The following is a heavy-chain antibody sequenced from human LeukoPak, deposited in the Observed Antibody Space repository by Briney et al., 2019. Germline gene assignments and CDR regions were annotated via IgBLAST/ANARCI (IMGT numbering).Heavy chain of an antibody. Sequence: SQTLSLTCAISGDSVSSNSAAWNWIRQSPSRGLEWLARTYYRSKWYNDYAVSVKSRIIINPDTSKNQFSLQLNSVTPEDTAVYYCARADSSGSYTGEIFDYWGQGTLVTVSS. CDR2: TYYRSKWYN. CDR3: ARADSSGSYTGEIFDY. D-gene: IGHD1-26*01. CDR1: GDSVSSNSAA. J-gene: IGHJ4*02. V-gene: IGHV6-1*01.